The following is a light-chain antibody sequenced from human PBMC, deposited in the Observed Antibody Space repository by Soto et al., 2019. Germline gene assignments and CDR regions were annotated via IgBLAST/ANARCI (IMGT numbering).Light chain of an antibody. J-gene: IGLJ1*01. V-gene: IGLV2-14*01. CDR2: EVT. CDR1: SSDIGYYNF. Sequence: QSALAQPASVSGSPGQSITISCTAASSDIGYYNFFSWFQQHTGKSPKFIIFEVTNLTSGVSNRFSGFKSGNTASLTTSSLQADDDADDYCISFSGTGGPYVFRTGSKVT. CDR3: ISFSGTGGPYV.